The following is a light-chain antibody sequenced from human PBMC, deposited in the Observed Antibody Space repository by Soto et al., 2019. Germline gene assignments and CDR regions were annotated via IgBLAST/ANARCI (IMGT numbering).Light chain of an antibody. J-gene: IGKJ5*01. V-gene: IGKV3-11*01. CDR1: QSVSSY. CDR3: QQRSNWPPIT. Sequence: EIVLTQSPATLSFSPGERATLSCRASQSVSSYLAWYQQKPGQAPRLLIYGASSRATGVPDRFGGRGSGTDFTLTISRLEPEDFAVYYCQQRSNWPPITFGQGTRLEIK. CDR2: GAS.